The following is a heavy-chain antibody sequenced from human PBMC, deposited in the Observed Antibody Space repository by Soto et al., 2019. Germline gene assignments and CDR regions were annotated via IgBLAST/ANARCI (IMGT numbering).Heavy chain of an antibody. CDR1: GYTFTSYG. CDR3: ARPMTTVTTGYYYYGMDV. J-gene: IGHJ6*02. D-gene: IGHD4-4*01. CDR2: ISAYNGNT. Sequence: GASVKVSCKASGYTFTSYGISWARQAPGQGLEWMGWISAYNGNTNYAQKLQGRVTMTTDTSTSTAYMELRSLRSDDTAVYYCARPMTTVTTGYYYYGMDVWGQGTTVTVSS. V-gene: IGHV1-18*04.